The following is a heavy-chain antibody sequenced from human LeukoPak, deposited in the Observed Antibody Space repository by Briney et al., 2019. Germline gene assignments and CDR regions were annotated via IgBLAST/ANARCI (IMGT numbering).Heavy chain of an antibody. CDR3: ARIQGGTGQYYFEY. V-gene: IGHV4-4*09. Sequence: SETLSLTCTVSGGSISSYYWSWIRQPPGKGKEWIAYISTSGSTNSNPSLKSRVTISVDTSKNQVSLNLSSVTSADTAAYYCARIQGGTGQYYFEYWAQGTLVRVSS. CDR2: ISTSGST. J-gene: IGHJ4*02. D-gene: IGHD2-15*01. CDR1: GGSISSYY.